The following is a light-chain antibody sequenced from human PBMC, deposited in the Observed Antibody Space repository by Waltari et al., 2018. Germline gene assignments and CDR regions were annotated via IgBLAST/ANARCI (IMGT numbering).Light chain of an antibody. V-gene: IGLV2-14*01. CDR3: SSYTSSNTWV. J-gene: IGLJ3*02. CDR2: DVS. Sequence: QSALTPPASVSGSPGQSITIPCTGSSSDIGSYNYVSWYQQHPDKAPKLIIYDVSERPSGVSNRFSASKSGDTASLTISGLQAEDEADYYCSSYTSSNTWVFGGGTKVTVL. CDR1: SSDIGSYNY.